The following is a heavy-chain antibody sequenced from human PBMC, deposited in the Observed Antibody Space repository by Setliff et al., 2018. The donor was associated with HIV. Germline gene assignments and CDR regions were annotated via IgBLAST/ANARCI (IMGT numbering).Heavy chain of an antibody. CDR1: GFTFVDYG. V-gene: IGHV3-20*04. CDR2: INWNGGST. D-gene: IGHD4-17*01. J-gene: IGHJ6*03. Sequence: AGGSLRLSCAASGFTFVDYGMSWVRQAPGKGLGWVSCINWNGGSTGYADSVRGRFTISRDNAKNSLYPQMNSLRAEDTALYYCARDDYGGYEGYYYYYMDAWGKGTTVTVSS. CDR3: ARDDYGGYEGYYYYYMDA.